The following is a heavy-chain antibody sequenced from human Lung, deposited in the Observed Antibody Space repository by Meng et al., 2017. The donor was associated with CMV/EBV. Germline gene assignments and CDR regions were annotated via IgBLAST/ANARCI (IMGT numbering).Heavy chain of an antibody. CDR2: IYWNDDK. CDR1: GFSLTTSGVG. CDR3: ARNVVVRSGDYYYYIMDV. Sequence: SGXXLVXPTQTLTLTCSFSGFSLTTSGVGVEWIRQPPGKALEWLGLIYWNDDKRYSPSLKSRLTLTKDTYKNQVVLTMTNMDPVDTATYFCARNVVVRSGDYYYYIMDVWGQGTXVTVSS. J-gene: IGHJ6*02. V-gene: IGHV2-5*01. D-gene: IGHD2-21*01.